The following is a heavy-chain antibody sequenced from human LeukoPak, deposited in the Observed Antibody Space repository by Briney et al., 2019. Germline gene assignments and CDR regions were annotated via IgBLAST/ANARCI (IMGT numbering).Heavy chain of an antibody. Sequence: PSETLSLTCAVSGYSISSGYYWGWIRQPPGKGLEWIGRIYHSGSTYYNPSLKSRVTISVDTYKNQFSLKLSSVTAADTAVYYCARHGCGGDCSPGYYYSMDVWGKGTTVTVSS. D-gene: IGHD2-21*01. CDR1: GYSISSGYY. CDR2: IYHSGST. J-gene: IGHJ6*03. CDR3: ARHGCGGDCSPGYYYSMDV. V-gene: IGHV4-38-2*01.